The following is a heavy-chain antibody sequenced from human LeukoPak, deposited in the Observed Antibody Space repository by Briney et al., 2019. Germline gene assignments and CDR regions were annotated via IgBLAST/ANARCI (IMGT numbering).Heavy chain of an antibody. V-gene: IGHV1-18*01. CDR3: ARDSDQGLQSHY. Sequence: ASVKVSCKASGYTFTSYGISWVRQAPGQGLEWMGWISAYNGNTNYAQKLQGRVTITADESTSTAYMELSSLRSEDTAVYYCARDSDQGLQSHYWGQGTLVTVSS. D-gene: IGHD4-11*01. CDR1: GYTFTSYG. J-gene: IGHJ4*02. CDR2: ISAYNGNT.